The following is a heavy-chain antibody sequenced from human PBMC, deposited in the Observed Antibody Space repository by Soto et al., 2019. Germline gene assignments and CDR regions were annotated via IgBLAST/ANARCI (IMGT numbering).Heavy chain of an antibody. CDR3: ARVGGNDYGGNLLDY. CDR1: GGSISSYY. CDR2: IYYSGST. Sequence: SETLSLTCTVSGGSISSYYWSWIRQPPGKGLEWIGYIYYSGSTNYNPSLKSRVTISVDTSKNQFSLKLSSVTAADTAVYYCARVGGNDYGGNLLDYWGQGTLVTVSS. V-gene: IGHV4-59*01. D-gene: IGHD4-17*01. J-gene: IGHJ4*02.